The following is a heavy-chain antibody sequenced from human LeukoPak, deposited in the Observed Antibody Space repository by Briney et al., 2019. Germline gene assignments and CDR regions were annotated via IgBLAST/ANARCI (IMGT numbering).Heavy chain of an antibody. V-gene: IGHV3-30-3*01. CDR1: GFTFSSYA. J-gene: IGHJ4*02. D-gene: IGHD2-15*01. CDR3: ARGGRVAAY. Sequence: GGSLRLSCAASGFTFSSYAMHWVRQAPGKGLEWVAVISYDGSSKYYADSVKGRFTISRDNSKNTLYLQMNSLRAEDTAVYYCARGGRVAAYWGQGTLVTVSS. CDR2: ISYDGSSK.